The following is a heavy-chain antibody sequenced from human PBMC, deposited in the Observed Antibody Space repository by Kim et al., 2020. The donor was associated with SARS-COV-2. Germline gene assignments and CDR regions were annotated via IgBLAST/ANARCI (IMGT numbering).Heavy chain of an antibody. CDR2: ISGDGSSK. D-gene: IGHD6-19*01. V-gene: IGHV3-74*03. CDR3: ARDLRNTSADYYFDY. Sequence: GGSLRLSCAASGFTFRTFWIHWVRQGPGKGLEWVSGISGDGSSKSDADSVKGRFTISRDNAKNTVSLQMNSLRAEDTAIYFCARDLRNTSADYYFDYWG. CDR1: GFTFRTFW. J-gene: IGHJ4*01.